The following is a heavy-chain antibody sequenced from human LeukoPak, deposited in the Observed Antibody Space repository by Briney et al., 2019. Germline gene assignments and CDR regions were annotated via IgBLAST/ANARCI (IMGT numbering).Heavy chain of an antibody. D-gene: IGHD6-19*01. J-gene: IGHJ4*02. CDR2: ISWNSGSI. CDR3: AKSKAVAGNLDY. V-gene: IGHV3-9*01. Sequence: PGRSLRLSCAASGFTFDDYAMHWVRQAPGKGLEWVSGISWNSGSIGYADSVKGRFTISRDNAKNSLYLQMNSLRAEDTALYYCAKSKAVAGNLDYWGQGTLVNVSS. CDR1: GFTFDDYA.